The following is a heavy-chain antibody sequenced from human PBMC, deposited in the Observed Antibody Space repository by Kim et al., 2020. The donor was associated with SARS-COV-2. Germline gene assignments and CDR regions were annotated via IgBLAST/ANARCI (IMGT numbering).Heavy chain of an antibody. CDR2: ISGSGGST. CDR3: AKTTGYYYGSGSYYPVGWFDP. D-gene: IGHD3-10*01. J-gene: IGHJ5*02. CDR1: GFTFSSYA. V-gene: IGHV3-23*01. Sequence: GGSLRLSCAASGFTFSSYAMSWVRQAPGKGLEWVSAISGSGGSTYYADSVKGRFTISRDNSKNTLYLQMNSLRAEDTAVYYCAKTTGYYYGSGSYYPVGWFDPWGQGTLVTVSS.